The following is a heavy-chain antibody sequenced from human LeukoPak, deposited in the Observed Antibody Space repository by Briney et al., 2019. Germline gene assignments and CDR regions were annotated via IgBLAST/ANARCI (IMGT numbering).Heavy chain of an antibody. Sequence: SVKVSCKSSGGTFSIYGISWVRQAPGHGLEWMAGIIPSFRTAKYAKNFQGRVTITAEESTSTAYMELSNLRSEDTAIYYCARDGSYVGPPGLYLFNWFDFWGQGTLVTVPS. J-gene: IGHJ5*01. V-gene: IGHV1-69*13. D-gene: IGHD3-10*01. CDR1: GGTFSIYG. CDR3: ARDGSYVGPPGLYLFNWFDF. CDR2: IIPSFRTA.